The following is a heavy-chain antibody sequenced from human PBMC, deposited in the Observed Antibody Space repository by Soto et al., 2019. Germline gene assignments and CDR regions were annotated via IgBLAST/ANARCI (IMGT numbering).Heavy chain of an antibody. CDR2: ISSSSSYI. CDR3: ARDPATLAYCGGDCSAHIPNWFAP. V-gene: IGHV3-21*01. J-gene: IGHJ5*02. CDR1: GFTFSSYS. Sequence: GGSLRLSCAASGFTFSSYSMNWVRQAPGKGLEWVSSISSSSSYIYYADSVKGRFTISRDNARNSLYLQMNSLRAEDTAVYYCARDPATLAYCGGDCSAHIPNWFAPWGQGTPDTVSS. D-gene: IGHD2-21*02.